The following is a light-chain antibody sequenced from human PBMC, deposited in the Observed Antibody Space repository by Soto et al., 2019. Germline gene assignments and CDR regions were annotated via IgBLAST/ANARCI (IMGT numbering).Light chain of an antibody. V-gene: IGLV2-23*02. J-gene: IGLJ3*02. CDR1: SSDVGSYNL. CDR3: CSYAGSSTYWV. Sequence: QSALTQPASVSGSPGQSITISCTGTSSDVGSYNLVSWYQQHPGKAPKRMIYEVSKRPSGVSNRFSGSKSGNTASLTISGLQAEDEADYYCCSYAGSSTYWVFGGGTKLTVL. CDR2: EVS.